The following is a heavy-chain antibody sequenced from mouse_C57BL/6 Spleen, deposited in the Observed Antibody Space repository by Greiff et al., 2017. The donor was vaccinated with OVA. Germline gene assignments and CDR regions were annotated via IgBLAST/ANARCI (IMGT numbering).Heavy chain of an antibody. CDR3: ARLYYDYDGGFAY. J-gene: IGHJ3*01. CDR1: GFTFSSYG. V-gene: IGHV5-6*01. D-gene: IGHD2-4*01. CDR2: ISSGGSYT. Sequence: EVQVVESGGDLVKPGGSLKLSCAVSGFTFSSYGMSWVRQTPDKRLEWVATISSGGSYTYYPDSVKGRFTISRDNAKNTLYLQMSSLKSENTAMYYYARLYYDYDGGFAYWGQGTLVTVSA.